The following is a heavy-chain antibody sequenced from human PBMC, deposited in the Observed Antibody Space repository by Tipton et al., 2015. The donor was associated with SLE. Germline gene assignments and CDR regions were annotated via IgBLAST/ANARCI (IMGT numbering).Heavy chain of an antibody. V-gene: IGHV5-51*01. J-gene: IGHJ4*02. D-gene: IGHD4/OR15-4a*01. CDR3: ARLITVGAKEARGFDD. CDR2: IYPGYSDT. CDR1: GYIFTTHW. Sequence: VQLVQSGAEVKKPGESLKISCKGSGYIFTTHWIGWVRQMPGKGLEWMGIIYPGYSDTRYIPPFQGQVIISTDKSIRTAYLQWGSLKDSDPAMYYCARLITVGAKEARGFDDWGQGPLVTVSS.